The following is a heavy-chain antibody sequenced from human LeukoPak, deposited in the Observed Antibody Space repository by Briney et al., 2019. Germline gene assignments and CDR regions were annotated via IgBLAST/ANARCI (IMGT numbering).Heavy chain of an antibody. CDR3: ARDWELEGSGFDY. Sequence: GGSLRLSCAASGFTFSTYAMHWVRQAPGKGLEWVAIISYDESNKYYVDSVKGRFTISRDNSKNTLYLQMNSLRAEDTAVYHCARDWELEGSGFDYWGQGTLVTVSS. CDR2: ISYDESNK. D-gene: IGHD1-26*01. CDR1: GFTFSTYA. V-gene: IGHV3-30*04. J-gene: IGHJ4*02.